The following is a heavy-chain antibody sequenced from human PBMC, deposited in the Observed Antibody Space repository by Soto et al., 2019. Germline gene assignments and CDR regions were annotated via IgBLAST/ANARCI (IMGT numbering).Heavy chain of an antibody. J-gene: IGHJ4*02. CDR2: IYYSGST. CDR1: GASISSGGYY. Sequence: QVQLQESGPGLVKPSQTLSLTCTVSGASISSGGYYWSWIRQHPGKGLAWIGYIYYSGSTYDNPSLKSRVTISVDTSKNQFSLKLSSVTAADTAVYYCARALRSNAVSDYWGQGTLVTVSS. CDR3: ARALRSNAVSDY. D-gene: IGHD3-3*01. V-gene: IGHV4-31*03.